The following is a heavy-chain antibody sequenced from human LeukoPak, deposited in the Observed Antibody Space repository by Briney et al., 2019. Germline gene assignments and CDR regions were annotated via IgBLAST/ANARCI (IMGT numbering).Heavy chain of an antibody. CDR2: ISWNSGSM. Sequence: GGSLRLSCAASGFTFDDYAMHWVRQAPGKGLEWVSGISWNSGSMGYADSVKGRFTISRDNAKNSLYLQMNSLRAEDTALYYCAKDRYSSGWYASFDYWGQGTLVTVSS. D-gene: IGHD6-19*01. CDR1: GFTFDDYA. J-gene: IGHJ4*02. V-gene: IGHV3-9*01. CDR3: AKDRYSSGWYASFDY.